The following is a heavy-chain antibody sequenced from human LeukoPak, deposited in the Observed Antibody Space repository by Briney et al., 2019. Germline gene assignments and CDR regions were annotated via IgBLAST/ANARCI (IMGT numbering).Heavy chain of an antibody. CDR2: IYYSGSP. CDR1: GGSISSYY. V-gene: IGHV4-59*08. Sequence: SETLSLTCTVSGGSISSYYWSWIRQPPGKGREGIGYIYYSGSPNYNPSLKSRVTISVDTSNNQFSLKLPSVTAEDTAVYYCARRGYCSGGRCYPPGAFDIWGQGTKVTVSS. J-gene: IGHJ3*02. CDR3: ARRGYCSGGRCYPPGAFDI. D-gene: IGHD2-15*01.